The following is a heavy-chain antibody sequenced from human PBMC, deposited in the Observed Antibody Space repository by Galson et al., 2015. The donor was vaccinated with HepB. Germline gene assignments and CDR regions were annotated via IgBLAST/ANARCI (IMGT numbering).Heavy chain of an antibody. D-gene: IGHD1-26*01. V-gene: IGHV1-2*02. J-gene: IGHJ4*02. Sequence: SVKVSCKASGYTFTGYYMHWVRQAPGQGLEWMGWINPNVGGTSYAQKFQDRVTMTRDMSLSTAYMELSRLRSDDTAVYYCAKVRGWERLPDYWGQGTLVTVSS. CDR1: GYTFTGYY. CDR2: INPNVGGT. CDR3: AKVRGWERLPDY.